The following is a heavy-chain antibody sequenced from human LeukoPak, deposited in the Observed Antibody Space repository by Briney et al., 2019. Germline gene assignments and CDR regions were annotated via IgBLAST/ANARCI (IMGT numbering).Heavy chain of an antibody. D-gene: IGHD2-2*01. J-gene: IGHJ4*02. CDR1: GGSFSGYY. CDR2: INQSGST. Sequence: SETLSLTCAVYGGSFSGYYWSWIRQSPGKGLEWIGEINQSGSTNHNPSLKSRVTISVDTSKNQFSLKVSSVTAADTAVYYCASSPADIVVVPAAIQFDYWGQGTLVTVSS. V-gene: IGHV4-34*01. CDR3: ASSPADIVVVPAAIQFDY.